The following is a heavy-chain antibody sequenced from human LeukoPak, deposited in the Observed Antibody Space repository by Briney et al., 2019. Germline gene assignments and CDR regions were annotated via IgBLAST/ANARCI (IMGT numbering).Heavy chain of an antibody. CDR2: IRYDGSNK. Sequence: GGSLRLSCAASGFTFSSYGMHWVRQAPGKGLEWVAFIRYDGSNKYYADSVKGRFTISRDNSKNTLYLQMNSLRAEDTAVYYCAKEHGSGSYLSYFDYWGQGTLVTVSS. CDR3: AKEHGSGSYLSYFDY. J-gene: IGHJ4*02. CDR1: GFTFSSYG. D-gene: IGHD3-10*01. V-gene: IGHV3-30*02.